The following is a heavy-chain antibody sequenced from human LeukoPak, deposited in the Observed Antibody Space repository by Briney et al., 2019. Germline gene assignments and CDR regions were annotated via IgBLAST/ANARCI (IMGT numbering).Heavy chain of an antibody. CDR3: ARDRSDYSIKYYYYYGMDV. J-gene: IGHJ6*02. V-gene: IGHV3-30-3*01. CDR2: ISYDGSNE. D-gene: IGHD3-16*01. Sequence: GGSLRLSCAASGFTFSSYSMHWVRQASGKGLEWVAVISYDGSNEYYADSVKGRFTISRDNSKNTLYLQMNSLRAEDTAVYYCARDRSDYSIKYYYYYGMDVWGQGTTVTVSS. CDR1: GFTFSSYS.